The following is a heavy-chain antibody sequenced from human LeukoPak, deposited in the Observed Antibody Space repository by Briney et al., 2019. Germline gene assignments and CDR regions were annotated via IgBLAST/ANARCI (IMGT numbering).Heavy chain of an antibody. Sequence: GGSLRLSCAASGFSFSSYAMGWVRQAPGKGLEWVSVIYSGGSTYYADSVKGRFTISRDNSKNTLYLQMNSLRAEDTAVYYCARGPLGSSGDLDYWGQGTLVTVSS. CDR3: ARGPLGSSGDLDY. CDR1: GFSFSSYA. V-gene: IGHV3-53*01. CDR2: IYSGGST. D-gene: IGHD2-15*01. J-gene: IGHJ4*02.